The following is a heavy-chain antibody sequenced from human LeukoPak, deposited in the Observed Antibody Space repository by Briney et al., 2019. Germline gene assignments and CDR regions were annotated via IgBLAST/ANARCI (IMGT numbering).Heavy chain of an antibody. V-gene: IGHV1-18*01. CDR3: ARGTVSGQDYYYMDV. CDR1: GYTFTSYG. CDR2: ISGNSGKT. J-gene: IGHJ6*03. D-gene: IGHD2-15*01. Sequence: ASVKVSCKASGYTFTSYGINWVRQAPGQGLEWMGWISGNSGKTSYAQKFQGRVTMTTDTSTTTVYMELRSLRSDDTAVYYCARGTVSGQDYYYMDVWGKGTTVTVSS.